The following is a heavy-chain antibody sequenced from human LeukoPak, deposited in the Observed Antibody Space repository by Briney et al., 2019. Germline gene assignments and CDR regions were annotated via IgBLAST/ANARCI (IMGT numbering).Heavy chain of an antibody. CDR3: AKEGRFYYDSSGYYPYYFDY. V-gene: IGHV1-69*06. D-gene: IGHD3-22*01. J-gene: IGHJ4*02. CDR1: GGTFSSYA. CDR2: IIAIFGTA. Sequence: SVKVSCKASGGTFSSYAISWVRQAPGQGLEWMGGIIAIFGTANYAQKFQGRVTITADKSTSTAYMELSSLRAEDTAVYYSAKEGRFYYDSSGYYPYYFDYWGQGTLVTVSS.